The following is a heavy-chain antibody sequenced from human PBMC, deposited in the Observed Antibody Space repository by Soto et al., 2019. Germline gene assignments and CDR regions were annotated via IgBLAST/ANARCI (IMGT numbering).Heavy chain of an antibody. CDR2: INPKTANT. V-gene: IGHV1-8*02. Sequence: ASVKVSCKASGYTFTDYYIHWVRQAPGQGLEWMGWINPKTANTGYAQKFQGRVTMTRSTSISTAYMELSSLTSEDTAVYYCTGGPPHGGFDSWGQGTPVTVSS. J-gene: IGHJ5*01. D-gene: IGHD3-10*01. CDR3: TGGPPHGGFDS. CDR1: GYTFTDYY.